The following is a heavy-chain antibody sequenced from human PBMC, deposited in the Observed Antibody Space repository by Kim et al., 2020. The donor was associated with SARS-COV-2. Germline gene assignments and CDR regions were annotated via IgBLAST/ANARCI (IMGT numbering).Heavy chain of an antibody. D-gene: IGHD1-7*01. V-gene: IGHV3-72*01. CDR3: ARGGPDWNYYVES. Sequence: DASVQGRFTISRDDSKGILYLQMDSLKTEDTAVYYCARGGPDWNYYVESWGRGTLVTVS. J-gene: IGHJ4*02.